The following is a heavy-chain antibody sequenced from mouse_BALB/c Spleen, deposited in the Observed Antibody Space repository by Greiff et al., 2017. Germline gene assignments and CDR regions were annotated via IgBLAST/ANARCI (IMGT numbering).Heavy chain of an antibody. CDR2: ISSGSSTI. J-gene: IGHJ3*01. CDR3: ARVYDFWFAY. V-gene: IGHV5-17*02. D-gene: IGHD2-3*01. CDR1: GFTFSSFG. Sequence: EVKLVESGGGLVQPGGSRKLSCAASGFTFSSFGMHWVRQAPEKGLEWVAYISSGSSTIYYADTVKGRFTISRDNPKNTLFLQMTSLRSEDTAMYYCARVYDFWFAYWGQGTLVTVSA.